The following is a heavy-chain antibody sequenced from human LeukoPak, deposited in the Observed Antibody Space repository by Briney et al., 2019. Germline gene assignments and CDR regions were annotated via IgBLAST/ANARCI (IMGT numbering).Heavy chain of an antibody. CDR1: GGSISSGGYY. V-gene: IGHV4-31*03. D-gene: IGHD3-22*01. Sequence: PSQTLSLTCTVSGGSISSGGYYWGWSRQHPGRGRGWIGYIYYSGSTYYTPSLNSRVTISVDTSKNQFSLKLSSVTAADTAVYYCARSGSSGYQSGAFDIWGQGTMVTVSS. J-gene: IGHJ3*02. CDR2: IYYSGST. CDR3: ARSGSSGYQSGAFDI.